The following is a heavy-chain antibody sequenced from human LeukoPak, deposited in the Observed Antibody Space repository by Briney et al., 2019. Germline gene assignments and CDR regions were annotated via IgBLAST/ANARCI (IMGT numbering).Heavy chain of an antibody. V-gene: IGHV3-23*01. Sequence: GGSLRLSCAASGFTFSGYGTSWVRQAPGKGLEWVSSISNTGGSTYYAGSVKGRFTISRDNSKNTLYLQMNSLRAEDTAVYYCAKGRGTGVTTPGAFDIWGQGTMVTVSS. J-gene: IGHJ3*02. CDR2: ISNTGGST. D-gene: IGHD1-26*01. CDR1: GFTFSGYG. CDR3: AKGRGTGVTTPGAFDI.